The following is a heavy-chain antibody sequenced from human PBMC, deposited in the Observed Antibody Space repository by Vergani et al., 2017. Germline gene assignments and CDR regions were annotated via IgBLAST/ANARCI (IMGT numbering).Heavy chain of an antibody. J-gene: IGHJ4*02. CDR1: EYSFGNYW. D-gene: IGHD1-1*01. V-gene: IGHV5-51*01. Sequence: EVQLVQSGAEVKKPGKSLKISCKGSEYSFGNYWIGWVRQMPGKGLEWMGIIYPADSDTRYSPSFQGQVTISADKSISTAFLQWDSLKASDTALYYCARHTTYTDSWGQGTLVTVSS. CDR2: IYPADSDT. CDR3: ARHTTYTDS.